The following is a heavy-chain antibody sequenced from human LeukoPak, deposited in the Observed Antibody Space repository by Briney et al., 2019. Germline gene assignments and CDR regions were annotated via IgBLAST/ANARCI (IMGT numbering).Heavy chain of an antibody. CDR3: AKEGNLGWELPQFDY. CDR2: ISDSGAGT. V-gene: IGHV3-23*01. J-gene: IGHJ4*02. D-gene: IGHD3-10*01. CDR1: GFIFSNYA. Sequence: PGGSLRLSCTVSGFIFSNYAMSWVRQAPGKGLEWVSSISDSGAGTYYADSVRGRFTISRDNSKNTLYLQLDSLRAEDTAVYYCAKEGNLGWELPQFDYWGQGTLVTVSS.